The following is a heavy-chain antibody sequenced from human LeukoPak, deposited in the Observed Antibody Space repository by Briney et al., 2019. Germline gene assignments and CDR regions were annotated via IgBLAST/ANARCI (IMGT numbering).Heavy chain of an antibody. V-gene: IGHV1-18*01. D-gene: IGHD4-17*01. J-gene: IGHJ3*02. CDR3: AREMTTVTPGAIDI. CDR1: GYTFTSYG. CDR2: ISAYNGIT. Sequence: GASVKVSCKASGYTFTSYGISWVRQAPGQGLEWMGWISAYNGITNYAQKLQGRVTMTTDTSTSTAYMELRSLRSDDTAVYCAREMTTVTPGAIDIWGQGTMVTVSP.